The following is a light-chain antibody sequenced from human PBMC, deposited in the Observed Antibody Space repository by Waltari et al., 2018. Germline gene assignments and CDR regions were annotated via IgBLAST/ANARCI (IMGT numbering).Light chain of an antibody. CDR2: DAS. CDR1: SSVGGY. CDR3: QQRSNWTPHT. Sequence: EIVLTQSPATLSLSPGDTATLSCRASSSVGGYLAWYQQKPGQPPRLLIYDASNRATGVPARFRGSGSGTDFTLTISSLEAEDFAVYYCQQRSNWTPHTFGQGARLEIK. J-gene: IGKJ2*01. V-gene: IGKV3-11*01.